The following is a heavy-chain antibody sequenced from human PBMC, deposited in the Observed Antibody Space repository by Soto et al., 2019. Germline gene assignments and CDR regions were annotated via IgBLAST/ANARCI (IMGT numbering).Heavy chain of an antibody. J-gene: IGHJ4*02. V-gene: IGHV4-59*01. Sequence: PSETLSLTSTVSGGSISSYYWSWIRQPPGKGLEWIGYIYYSGSTNYNPSLKSRVTISVDTSKNQFSLKLSSVTAADTAVYYCARETGDGYFDYWGQGTLVTVSS. CDR1: GGSISSYY. CDR2: IYYSGST. CDR3: ARETGDGYFDY.